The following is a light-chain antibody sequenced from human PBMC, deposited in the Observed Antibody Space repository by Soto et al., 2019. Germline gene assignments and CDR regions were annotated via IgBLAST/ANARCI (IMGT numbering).Light chain of an antibody. CDR2: VNN. Sequence: QSVLTQPPSASGTPGQTVTISSSGGTSNIGTNYVSWYQHLTGTAPKLRIYVNNQRPSGVPDRFSGSKSGTSDSLAISGLRSDAEADYYCAVWDDSLSGVVFGGGTKLTVL. CDR3: AVWDDSLSGVV. V-gene: IGLV1-47*01. CDR1: TSNIGTNY. J-gene: IGLJ3*02.